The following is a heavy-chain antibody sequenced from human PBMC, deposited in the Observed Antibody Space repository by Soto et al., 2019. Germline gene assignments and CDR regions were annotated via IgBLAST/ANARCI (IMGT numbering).Heavy chain of an antibody. CDR2: INAGNGNT. CDR3: ARVMVRGVIIPYY. V-gene: IGHV1-3*01. CDR1: GYTFTSYA. D-gene: IGHD3-10*01. J-gene: IGHJ4*02. Sequence: GASVKVSCKASGYTFTSYAMHWVRQAPGQRLEWMGWINAGNGNTKYSQKFQGRVTITRDTSASTAYMELSSLRSEDTAVYYCARVMVRGVIIPYYWGQGTLVTVSS.